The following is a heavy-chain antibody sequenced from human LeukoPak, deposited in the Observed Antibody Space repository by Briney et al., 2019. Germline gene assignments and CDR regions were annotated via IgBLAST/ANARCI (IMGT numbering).Heavy chain of an antibody. J-gene: IGHJ4*02. CDR1: GFTFSDYR. CDR3: VRPSNPPH. CDR2: IKQDGSEK. Sequence: GGSLRLSCAASGFTFSDYRMNWVRQAPGKGLEWVANIKQDGSEKYYVDSVKGRFTISRDNAKNSLFLQMNSLGAEDTAIYYCVRPSNPPHWGQGTLVTVSS. V-gene: IGHV3-7*03.